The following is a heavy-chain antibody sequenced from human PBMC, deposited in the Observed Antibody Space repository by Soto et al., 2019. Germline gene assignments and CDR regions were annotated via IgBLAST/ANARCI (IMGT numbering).Heavy chain of an antibody. CDR1: GYTFTGYH. Sequence: QVQLVQSGAEVKKPGASVKVSCKASGYTFTGYHMHWVRQAPGQGLEWMGWINPNSGGTNYAQKFQGWVTMTRDTSISTAYMELSRLRSDDTAVYYCARDVSAKGQYYYGMDVWGQGTTVTVSS. V-gene: IGHV1-2*04. CDR3: ARDVSAKGQYYYGMDV. CDR2: INPNSGGT. J-gene: IGHJ6*02.